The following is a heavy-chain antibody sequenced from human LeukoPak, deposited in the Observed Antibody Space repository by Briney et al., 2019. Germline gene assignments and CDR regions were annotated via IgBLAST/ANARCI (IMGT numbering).Heavy chain of an antibody. J-gene: IGHJ4*02. CDR3: ARVQYYYDSSGYYFQPFYFDY. CDR2: IHYSGST. D-gene: IGHD3-22*01. Sequence: SETLSLTCTVSGGSISSYYWSWIWQPPGKGLEWIGYIHYSGSTNYNPSLKSRVTISVDTSKNQFSLKLSSVTAADTAVYYCARVQYYYDSSGYYFQPFYFDYWGQGTLVTVSS. CDR1: GGSISSYY. V-gene: IGHV4-59*01.